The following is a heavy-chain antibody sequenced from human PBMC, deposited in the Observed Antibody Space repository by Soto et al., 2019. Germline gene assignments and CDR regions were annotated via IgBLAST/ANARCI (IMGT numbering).Heavy chain of an antibody. V-gene: IGHV4-38-2*02. Sequence: SETLSLTCAVAGYPINGGFNRGWIRQPPGKGMEWVGNIYHSGTTYYNPSLKSRVTISVDTSKNQISLKLYSVPAADTAVYYCARDLSYYDSSGFHLEAPFDFWGQGTPVTVSS. CDR2: IYHSGTT. CDR1: GYPINGGFN. J-gene: IGHJ4*02. D-gene: IGHD3-22*01. CDR3: ARDLSYYDSSGFHLEAPFDF.